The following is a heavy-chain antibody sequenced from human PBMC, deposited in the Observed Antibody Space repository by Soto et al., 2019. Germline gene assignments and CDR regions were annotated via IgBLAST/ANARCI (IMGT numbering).Heavy chain of an antibody. CDR1: GGSISTVGYS. V-gene: IGHV4-30-2*01. J-gene: IGHJ6*02. D-gene: IGHD4-17*01. CDR2: IYHSGNT. Sequence: SETLSPTSTVSGGSISTVGYSWSWIRQPPGKGLEWIGYIYHSGNTFYNPSLKSRVTVSVNTSKNQFSLRLTSVTAAYTAVYYCARAAVTHERSHYGIDVWGQGTTVTVSS. CDR3: ARAAVTHERSHYGIDV.